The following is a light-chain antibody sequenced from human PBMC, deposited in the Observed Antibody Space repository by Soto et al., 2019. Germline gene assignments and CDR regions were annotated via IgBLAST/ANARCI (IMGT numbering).Light chain of an antibody. CDR2: GAS. Sequence: DIQMTQSPSTLSASVGDRVTITCRASQSISIWLAWYQQKPGKAPKLLIYGASSLESGVPSRFSGSGSGTEFTLTISSLQPDDFATYYCQQCNSYSATFGQGTKVDIK. CDR1: QSISIW. V-gene: IGKV1-5*03. CDR3: QQCNSYSAT. J-gene: IGKJ2*01.